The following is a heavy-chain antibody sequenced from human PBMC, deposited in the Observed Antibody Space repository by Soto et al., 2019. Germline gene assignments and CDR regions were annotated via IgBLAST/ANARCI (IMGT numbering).Heavy chain of an antibody. CDR3: AIRPRPGSKDF. Sequence: GHSVRVSCKACGYTITSQDINRVWQATGEGIEWMGWMNPNSGNTGYAQKFQGRDTMTRNTSITTAYMELSSLRSEDTAVYYCAIRPRPGSKDFCGQAALVPVS. D-gene: IGHD1-1*01. CDR2: MNPNSGNT. J-gene: IGHJ4*02. CDR1: GYTITSQD. V-gene: IGHV1-8*01.